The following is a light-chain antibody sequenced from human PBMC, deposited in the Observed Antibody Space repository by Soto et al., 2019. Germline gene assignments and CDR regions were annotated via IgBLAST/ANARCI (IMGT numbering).Light chain of an antibody. Sequence: QSVLTQPASVSGSPGQSIAISCTGTSSDVGSYNLVSWYQQHPGKAPKLMIYEGTKRPSGVSNRFSGSKSGNTASLTISGLQAEDEADYYCCSSAGSSLYVFGSGTNVTVL. J-gene: IGLJ1*01. V-gene: IGLV2-23*01. CDR1: SSDVGSYNL. CDR2: EGT. CDR3: CSSAGSSLYV.